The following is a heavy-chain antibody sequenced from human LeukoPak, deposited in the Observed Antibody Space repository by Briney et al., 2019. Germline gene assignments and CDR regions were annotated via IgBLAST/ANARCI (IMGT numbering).Heavy chain of an antibody. CDR3: ATSTVVGPFDYYGMDV. CDR1: GGSISSYY. J-gene: IGHJ6*02. CDR2: LSTGGSP. V-gene: IGHV4-4*07. D-gene: IGHD4-23*01. Sequence: SETLSLTCTVSGGSISSYYWSWIRQPAGKGLEWIGRLSTGGSPIYDPSLKSRVTISVDTSKNQFSLKLSSVTAADTAVYYCATSTVVGPFDYYGMDVWGQGTTVTVSS.